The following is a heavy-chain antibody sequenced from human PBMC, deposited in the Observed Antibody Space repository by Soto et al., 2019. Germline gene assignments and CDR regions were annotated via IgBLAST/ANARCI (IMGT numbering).Heavy chain of an antibody. V-gene: IGHV1-69*01. J-gene: IGHJ4*02. CDR1: GGTFSTYD. Sequence: QVQLVQSGAEVKKPGSSVKVSCKASGGTFSTYDICWVRQAPGQGLEWMGGIIPLFGTANYAQKFQGRATITVDESTRTAYMELRRLRSEDTAVYYCAINEGTDGYKFAYWGQGTLVTVSS. D-gene: IGHD5-12*01. CDR2: IIPLFGTA. CDR3: AINEGTDGYKFAY.